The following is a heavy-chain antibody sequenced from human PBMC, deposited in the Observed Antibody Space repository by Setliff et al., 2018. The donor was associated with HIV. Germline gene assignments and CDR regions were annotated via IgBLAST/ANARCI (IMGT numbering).Heavy chain of an antibody. Sequence: PSETLSLTCTVSGASVTSSSNYWGWIRQPPGKGLEWIGSFYYSGNTYYNPSLNSRVTISVDTSKNQFSLEFSSVTAADTAVYYCARHKRTMSYDYGGNTYYYYMDVWGKGTTVTVSS. V-gene: IGHV4-39*01. J-gene: IGHJ6*03. D-gene: IGHD4-17*01. CDR3: ARHKRTMSYDYGGNTYYYYMDV. CDR1: GASVTSSSNY. CDR2: FYYSGNT.